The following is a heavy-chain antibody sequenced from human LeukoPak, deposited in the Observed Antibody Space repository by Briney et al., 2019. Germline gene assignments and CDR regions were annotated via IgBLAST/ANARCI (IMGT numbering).Heavy chain of an antibody. J-gene: IGHJ4*02. CDR2: INHSGST. CDR3: ARGGPHSSGWPDYFDY. Sequence: SETLSLTCAVCGGSFSGYYWSWIRQPPGKGLEWMGEINHSGSTNYNPSLKSRVIISVDTSKNQSSLKLSSVTAADTAVYYCARGGPHSSGWPDYFDYWGQGTLVIVSS. V-gene: IGHV4-34*01. D-gene: IGHD6-19*01. CDR1: GGSFSGYY.